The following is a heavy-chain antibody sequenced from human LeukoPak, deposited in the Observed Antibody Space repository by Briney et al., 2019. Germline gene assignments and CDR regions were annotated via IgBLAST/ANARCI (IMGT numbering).Heavy chain of an antibody. CDR1: GFTFSSYG. V-gene: IGHV3-30*02. J-gene: IGHJ4*02. Sequence: GGSLRLSCATSGFTFSSYGMHWVRQAPGKGLEWVAFIRYDGSNKYYADSVKGRFTISRDNSKNTLYLQMNSLRAEDTAVYYCAKGASQNGRYSSSWQWPFDYWGQGTLVTVSS. CDR3: AKGASQNGRYSSSWQWPFDY. D-gene: IGHD6-13*01. CDR2: IRYDGSNK.